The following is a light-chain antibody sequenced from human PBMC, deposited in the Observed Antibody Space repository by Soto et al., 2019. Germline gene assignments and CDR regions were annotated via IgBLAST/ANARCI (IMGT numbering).Light chain of an antibody. J-gene: IGKJ1*01. V-gene: IGKV3-11*01. CDR3: QQRYNWSGT. Sequence: EIVLTQSPATLSLSPGERATLSCRASQSVSSYLAWYQQKPGQAPRLLIYGASNRATGIPARFSGRGSGTDFTLTISSLETEDFAVYYCQQRYNWSGTFGQGTKVEIK. CDR1: QSVSSY. CDR2: GAS.